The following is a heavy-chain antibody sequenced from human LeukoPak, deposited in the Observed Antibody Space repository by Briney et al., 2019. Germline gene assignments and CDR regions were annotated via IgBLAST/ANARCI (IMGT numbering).Heavy chain of an antibody. Sequence: PGRSLRLSCTAAGFTFDDYAMHWGRQAPGKGLEWVSGISWNSGRIGYADSVKGRFTISRDNAKSTLYLQMNCLRADDMALYYCTRASGYSSGAADYWGQGTLVTVSS. CDR2: ISWNSGRI. D-gene: IGHD5-18*01. J-gene: IGHJ4*02. V-gene: IGHV3-9*03. CDR3: TRASGYSSGAADY. CDR1: GFTFDDYA.